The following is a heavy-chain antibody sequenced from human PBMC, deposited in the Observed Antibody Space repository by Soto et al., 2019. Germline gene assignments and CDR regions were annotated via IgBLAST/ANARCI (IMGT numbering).Heavy chain of an antibody. J-gene: IGHJ4*02. CDR1: GFAFSDPY. D-gene: IGHD4-17*01. CDR3: ARGGASVTTPFDY. CDR2: ISSSGSTI. Sequence: QVQLVESGGGLVKPGGSLRLSCAASGFAFSDPYMSWIRQAPGKGLEWISYISSSGSTIYYADSVKGRFTISRDNAKKSLYLQMDSLTADDTAVDYGARGGASVTTPFDYWGQGTQVTFSS. V-gene: IGHV3-11*01.